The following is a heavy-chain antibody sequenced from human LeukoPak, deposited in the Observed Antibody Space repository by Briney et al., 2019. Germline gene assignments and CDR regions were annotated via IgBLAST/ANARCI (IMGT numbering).Heavy chain of an antibody. Sequence: PSETLSLTCTIPGGSVSDYYWSWIRQSPGKGLEWIGYIYHTGSTSYSPSLKGRVTISADTSQNQFSLKLSSVTAADTAVYYCVASAMVRGYFDYWGQGTLVTVSS. D-gene: IGHD3-10*01. CDR3: VASAMVRGYFDY. J-gene: IGHJ4*02. CDR2: IYHTGST. CDR1: GGSVSDYY. V-gene: IGHV4-59*02.